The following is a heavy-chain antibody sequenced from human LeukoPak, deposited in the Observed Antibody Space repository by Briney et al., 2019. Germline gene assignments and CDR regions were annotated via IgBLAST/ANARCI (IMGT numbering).Heavy chain of an antibody. D-gene: IGHD5-24*01. CDR2: ISSCSSYI. V-gene: IGHV3-21*01. CDR1: GFTFSSYS. J-gene: IGHJ6*03. Sequence: GGSLRLSCAASGFTFSSYSMNWVRQAPGKGLEWVSSISSCSSYIYYADSVKGRFTISRDNAKNSLYLQMNSLRAEDTAVYYCGRAVAESRGYYYYMDVRGKGTTVTISS. CDR3: GRAVAESRGYYYYMDV.